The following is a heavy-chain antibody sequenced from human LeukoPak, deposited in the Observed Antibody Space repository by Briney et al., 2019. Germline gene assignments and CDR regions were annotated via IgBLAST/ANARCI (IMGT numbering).Heavy chain of an antibody. CDR3: ARGRAAASFSGPNWFDP. D-gene: IGHD6-13*01. CDR2: IKEDGSET. V-gene: IGHV3-7*03. Sequence: GGSLRLSCAASGFTFSNYWMSWVRQAPGKGPEWMGNIKEDGSETYYVDSVKGRFTISRDNAQNSLYLHMHSLRVEDTAVYYCARGRAAASFSGPNWFDPWGQGTLVTVSS. J-gene: IGHJ5*02. CDR1: GFTFSNYW.